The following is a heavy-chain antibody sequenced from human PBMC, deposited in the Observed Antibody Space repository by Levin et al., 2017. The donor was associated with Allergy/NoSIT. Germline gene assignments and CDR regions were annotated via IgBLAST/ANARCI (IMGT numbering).Heavy chain of an antibody. V-gene: IGHV4-59*01. Sequence: SQTLSLTCTVSGGSISSYYWSWIRQPPGKGLEWIGYIYYSGSTNYNPSLKSRVTISVDTSKNQFSLKLSSVTAADTAVYYCARAPYSSSPMGSYYYYGMDVWGQGTTVTVSS. CDR2: IYYSGST. D-gene: IGHD6-13*01. CDR3: ARAPYSSSPMGSYYYYGMDV. J-gene: IGHJ6*02. CDR1: GGSISSYY.